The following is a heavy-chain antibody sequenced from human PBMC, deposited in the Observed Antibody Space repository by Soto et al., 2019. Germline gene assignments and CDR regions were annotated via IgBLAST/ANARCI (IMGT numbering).Heavy chain of an antibody. J-gene: IGHJ6*02. D-gene: IGHD4-17*01. V-gene: IGHV4-30-2*01. Sequence: QLQLQESGSGLVKPSQTLSLTCAVSGGSISSGGYSWSWIRQPPGKGLEWIGYTYHSGSTYYNPSLKSRVTLSLDRSKNQFSLKLSSVTAADTAVYYCARAHYGDYGYGMDVWGQGTTVTVSS. CDR1: GGSISSGGYS. CDR3: ARAHYGDYGYGMDV. CDR2: TYHSGST.